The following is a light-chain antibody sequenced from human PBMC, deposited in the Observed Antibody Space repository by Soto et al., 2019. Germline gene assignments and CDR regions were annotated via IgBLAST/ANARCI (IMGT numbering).Light chain of an antibody. CDR1: RSISSY. Sequence: DIQMTQSPSSLSASVGDRVTITCRASRSISSYLNWYQQKPGKAPKLLIFRISTLQSGVPSTFSGSGSGTDFTLTISSLQPEDFAIYYCQQSYSTPPWTFGQGTKVEIK. CDR3: QQSYSTPPWT. J-gene: IGKJ1*01. CDR2: RIS. V-gene: IGKV1-39*01.